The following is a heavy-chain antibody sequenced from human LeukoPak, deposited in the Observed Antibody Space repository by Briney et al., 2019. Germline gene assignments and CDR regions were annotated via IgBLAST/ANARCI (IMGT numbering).Heavy chain of an antibody. CDR3: ARGGSSGRSDY. V-gene: IGHV4-59*08. D-gene: IGHD6-19*01. J-gene: IGHJ4*02. Sequence: SETLSLTCTVSGGSISSYYWSWIRQPPGKGLEWIGYIYYSGSTNYNPSLKSRVTISVDTSKNQFSLKLSSLTAADTAVYYCARGGSSGRSDYWGQGTLVTVSS. CDR2: IYYSGST. CDR1: GGSISSYY.